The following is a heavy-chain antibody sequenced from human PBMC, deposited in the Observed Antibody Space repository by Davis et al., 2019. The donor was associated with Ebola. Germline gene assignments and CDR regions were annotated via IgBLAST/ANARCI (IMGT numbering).Heavy chain of an antibody. Sequence: GESLKISCAASGFTFSDYYMSWIRQAPGKGLEWVAVISYDGSNKYYADSVKGRFTISRDNSKNTLYLQMSSLRAEDTAVYYCVKAYSSGWYDYWGQGTLVTVSS. D-gene: IGHD6-19*01. CDR3: VKAYSSGWYDY. V-gene: IGHV3-30*14. CDR2: ISYDGSNK. CDR1: GFTFSDYY. J-gene: IGHJ4*02.